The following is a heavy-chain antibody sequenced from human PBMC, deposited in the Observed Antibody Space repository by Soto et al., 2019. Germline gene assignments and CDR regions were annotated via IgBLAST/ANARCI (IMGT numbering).Heavy chain of an antibody. D-gene: IGHD3-22*01. CDR1: GFMFNNYA. J-gene: IGHJ4*02. CDR2: VSVSGGTT. CDR3: AKGLYYYDSSGYRLFDY. V-gene: IGHV3-23*01. Sequence: GGSLRLSCAASGFMFNNYAMSWVRQAPGKGLEWVSTVSVSGGTTYYADSLKGRFTISRDNSKKTVYLQMDRLRADDTAIYYCAKGLYYYDSSGYRLFDYWGQGTLVTVSS.